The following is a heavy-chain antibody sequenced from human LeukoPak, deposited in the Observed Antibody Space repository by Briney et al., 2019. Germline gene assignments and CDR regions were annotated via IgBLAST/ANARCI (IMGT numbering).Heavy chain of an antibody. J-gene: IGHJ4*02. V-gene: IGHV4-4*02. CDR1: GGSISSSNW. CDR3: ARGGLGYYYDSSGYFDY. D-gene: IGHD3-22*01. Sequence: SETLSLTCAVSGGSISSSNWWSWVRQPPGKGLEWIGEIYHSGSTNYNPSLKSRVTISVDTSKNQFSLKLSSVTAADTAVYYCARGGLGYYYDSSGYFDYWGQGTLVTVSS. CDR2: IYHSGST.